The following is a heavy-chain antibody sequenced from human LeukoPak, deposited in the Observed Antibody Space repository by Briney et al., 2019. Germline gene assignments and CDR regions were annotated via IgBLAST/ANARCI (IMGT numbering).Heavy chain of an antibody. D-gene: IGHD6-13*01. CDR1: GVTLSSYA. J-gene: IGHJ4*02. V-gene: IGHV3-23*01. Sequence: PGGSLRLSCAASGVTLSSYAMSWVRQAPGKGLEWASAISGSGGSTYYADSVKGRFTISRDNSKNTLYLQMNSLRAEDTAVYYCAKDSSIAAAAPFDYWGQGTLVTVSS. CDR2: ISGSGGST. CDR3: AKDSSIAAAAPFDY.